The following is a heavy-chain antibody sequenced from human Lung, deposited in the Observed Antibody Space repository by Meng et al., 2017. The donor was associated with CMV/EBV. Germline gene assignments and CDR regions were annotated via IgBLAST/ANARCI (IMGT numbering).Heavy chain of an antibody. Sequence: QQQSGPGWVNTSPTRSLTCAFSGDSVSSNSAAWNWIRQPPSRGLEWLGRTYYRSKWYNGYAVSVKSRITINPDTSKNQFSLQLNSVTPEDTAMYYCARSGSSGWIDYWGQGTLVTVSS. J-gene: IGHJ4*02. V-gene: IGHV6-1*01. D-gene: IGHD6-19*01. CDR3: ARSGSSGWIDY. CDR1: GDSVSSNSAA. CDR2: TYYRSKWYN.